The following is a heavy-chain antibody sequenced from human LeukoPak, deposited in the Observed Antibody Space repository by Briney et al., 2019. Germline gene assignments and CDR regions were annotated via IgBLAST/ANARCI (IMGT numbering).Heavy chain of an antibody. CDR2: IYPGDSDT. CDR1: GYSFTSYW. J-gene: IGHJ5*02. D-gene: IGHD3-10*01. CDR3: ARLGLDYYGSGSLFDP. V-gene: IGHV5-51*01. Sequence: GESLKISCKGSGYSFTSYWIGWVRQMPGKGLEWMGIIYPGDSDTRYSPSFQGQVTISADKSISTAYLQWSSLKASDTAMYYCARLGLDYYGSGSLFDPWGQGTLVTVSS.